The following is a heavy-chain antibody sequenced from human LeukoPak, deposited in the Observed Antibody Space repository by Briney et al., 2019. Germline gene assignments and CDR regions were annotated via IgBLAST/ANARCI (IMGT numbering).Heavy chain of an antibody. D-gene: IGHD6-6*01. V-gene: IGHV3-30-3*01. CDR2: ISYDGSNK. CDR1: GFTFSSYA. Sequence: GRSLRLSCAASGFTFSSYAMHWVRQAPGKGLEWVAVISYDGSNKYYADSVKGRFTVSRDNSKNTLYLQMNSLRAEDTAVYYCARGPYSSSSEYFQFWGQGTLVTVSS. J-gene: IGHJ1*01. CDR3: ARGPYSSSSEYFQF.